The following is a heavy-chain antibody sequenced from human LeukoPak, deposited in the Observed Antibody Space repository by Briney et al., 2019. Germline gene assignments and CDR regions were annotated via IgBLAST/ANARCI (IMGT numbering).Heavy chain of an antibody. CDR3: AKGGRGSIATRPDY. D-gene: IGHD6-6*01. CDR1: GFTFSSYA. Sequence: GESLRLSCAASGFTFSSYAMNWVRQAAGKGLEWVSAISGSGDNTYYADSVKGRFTISRGNSKNTLYMEMSSVRAEDTAVYYCAKGGRGSIATRPDYWGQGTLVTVSS. V-gene: IGHV3-23*01. CDR2: ISGSGDNT. J-gene: IGHJ4*02.